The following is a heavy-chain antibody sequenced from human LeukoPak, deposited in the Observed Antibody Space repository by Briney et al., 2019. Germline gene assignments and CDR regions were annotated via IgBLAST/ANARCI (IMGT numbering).Heavy chain of an antibody. CDR1: GFTFSDYY. J-gene: IGHJ6*03. CDR2: ISSSSSTI. CDR3: ARGGGSYSHHYYYYYMDV. D-gene: IGHD1-26*01. V-gene: IGHV3-11*04. Sequence: PGGSLRLSCAASGFTFSDYYMSWIRQAPGKGLEWVSYISSSSSTIYYADSVKGRFTISRDNAKNSLYLQMNSLRAEDTAVYYCARGGGSYSHHYYYYYMDVWGKGTTVTVSS.